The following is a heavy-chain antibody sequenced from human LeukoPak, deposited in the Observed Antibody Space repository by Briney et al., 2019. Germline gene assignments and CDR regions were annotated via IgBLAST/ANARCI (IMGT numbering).Heavy chain of an antibody. V-gene: IGHV1-69*13. J-gene: IGHJ4*02. D-gene: IGHD6-19*01. CDR3: ARDKSGNSGWYSYFDY. Sequence: SVKVSCKASGGTFRSYAISWVRQAPGQGLEWMGGIIPIFGTTNYAQKFQGRVTITADESTSTAYMELSSLRSEDAAVYYCARDKSGNSGWYSYFDYWGQGTLVTVSS. CDR2: IIPIFGTT. CDR1: GGTFRSYA.